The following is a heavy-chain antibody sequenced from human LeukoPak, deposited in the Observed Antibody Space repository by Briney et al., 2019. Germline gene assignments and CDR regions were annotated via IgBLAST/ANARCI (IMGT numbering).Heavy chain of an antibody. D-gene: IGHD3-10*01. V-gene: IGHV4-4*02. CDR1: GGSISSSNW. CDR3: ARRRLLWFGELSGGMDV. Sequence: SGTLSLTCAVSGGSISSSNWWSWVCQPPGKGLEWIGEIYHSGSTNYNPSLKSRVTISVDKSKNQFSLKLSSVTAADTAVYYCARRRLLWFGELSGGMDVWGKGTTVTVSS. CDR2: IYHSGST. J-gene: IGHJ6*04.